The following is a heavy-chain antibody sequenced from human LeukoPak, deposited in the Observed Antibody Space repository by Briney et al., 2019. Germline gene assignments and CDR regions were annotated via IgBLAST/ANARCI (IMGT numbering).Heavy chain of an antibody. V-gene: IGHV1-46*01. Sequence: ASVKVSCKASGYTFASYYMHWVRQAPGQGLEWMGIINPSGGSTSYAQKFQGRVTMTRDTSTSTVYMELSSLRSEDTAVYYCARVTGAGYFDYWGQGTLVTASS. J-gene: IGHJ4*02. CDR3: ARVTGAGYFDY. CDR1: GYTFASYY. D-gene: IGHD6-19*01. CDR2: INPSGGST.